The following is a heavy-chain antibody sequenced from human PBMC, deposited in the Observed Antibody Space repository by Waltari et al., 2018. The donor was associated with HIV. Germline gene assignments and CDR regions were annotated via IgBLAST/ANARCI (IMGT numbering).Heavy chain of an antibody. V-gene: IGHV3-23*01. CDR3: VKDSGRAADVFDL. CDR1: GFIFTDFA. D-gene: IGHD3-10*01. Sequence: QLLESGGGLVEPGGSLRLSCAASGFIFTDFAMDWVRQAPGKGLEWCSAIRGGGETFYADSVKGRFTISRDNSKNTLYLQMNSLRADDAAVYYCVKDSGRAADVFDLWGQGTMVTVSS. J-gene: IGHJ3*01. CDR2: IRGGGET.